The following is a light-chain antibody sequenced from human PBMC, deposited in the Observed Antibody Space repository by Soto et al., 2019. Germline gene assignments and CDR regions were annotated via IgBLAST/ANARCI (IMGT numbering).Light chain of an antibody. J-gene: IGLJ1*01. V-gene: IGLV2-14*01. CDR3: SSYTSRSIYV. Sequence: QSVLTQPASVSESPGQSITISCTGTNSDVAGYNYVSWYQQHPGKAPKLMIFEVSRRPSGVSNRFSGSKSGNTASLTISGLQTEDEADYYCSSYTSRSIYVFGTGTKVTVL. CDR2: EVS. CDR1: NSDVAGYNY.